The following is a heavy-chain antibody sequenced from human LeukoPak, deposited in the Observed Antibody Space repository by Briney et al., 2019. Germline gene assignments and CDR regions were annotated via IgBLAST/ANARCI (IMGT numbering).Heavy chain of an antibody. CDR1: EFTFSSYE. CDR3: ARDLVGATTPRY. J-gene: IGHJ4*02. V-gene: IGHV3-48*03. CDR2: ISSSGSTK. Sequence: GGSLRLSCAASEFTFSSYEMHWVRQAPGKGLEWVSYISSSGSTKYYADSVKGRFTISRDNSKNTLYLQMNSLRAEDTAVYYCARDLVGATTPRYWGQGTLVTVSS. D-gene: IGHD1-26*01.